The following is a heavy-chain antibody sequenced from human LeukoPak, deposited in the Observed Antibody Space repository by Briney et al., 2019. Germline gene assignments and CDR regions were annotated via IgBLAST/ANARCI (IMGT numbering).Heavy chain of an antibody. J-gene: IGHJ6*01. CDR2: IYYSGTT. Sequence: PSEALSLTCTVSGGSISSYYWSWIRQPPGKGLEWVGYIYYSGTTNYNPSLKSRRTISVDTSNNHFFLKQSSVTTADTAVYYCARDLSGRDVWGEGTALSVFS. V-gene: IGHV4-59*01. CDR3: ARDLSGRDV. CDR1: GGSISSYY.